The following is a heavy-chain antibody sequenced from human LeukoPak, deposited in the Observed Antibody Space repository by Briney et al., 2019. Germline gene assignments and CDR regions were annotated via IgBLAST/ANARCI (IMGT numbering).Heavy chain of an antibody. V-gene: IGHV3-23*01. CDR3: VREAGYCASVCLKSNWFDP. J-gene: IGHJ5*02. D-gene: IGHD2-21*02. Sequence: GGSLRLSCAASGFPFSNHAMSWVRQPPGKGLEWVSAISNGNTYYADSVRGRFTVSRDDSKNMVYLQMNSLRDEDTALYYCVREAGYCASVCLKSNWFDPWGQGTLVTVSS. CDR1: GFPFSNHA. CDR2: ISNGNT.